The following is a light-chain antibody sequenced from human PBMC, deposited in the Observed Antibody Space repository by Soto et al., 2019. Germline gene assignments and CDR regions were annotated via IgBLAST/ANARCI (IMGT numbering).Light chain of an antibody. Sequence: DIQMTQSPSSLSASVGDRVTITCRASQPINGYLNWYQQKPGKAPSLLIYATSTLQSGAPSRFSGSGSGPDFTLTISSLQLEDFATFYCQESYITPYTFGPGTKLEVK. CDR3: QESYITPYT. J-gene: IGKJ2*01. CDR1: QPINGY. CDR2: ATS. V-gene: IGKV1-39*01.